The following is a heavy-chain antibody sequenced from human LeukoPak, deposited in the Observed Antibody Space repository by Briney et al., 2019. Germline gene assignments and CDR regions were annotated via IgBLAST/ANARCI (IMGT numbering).Heavy chain of an antibody. V-gene: IGHV4-59*01. D-gene: IGHD5-18*01. CDR3: ARKSYSYGYGGLFDY. Sequence: SETLSLTCTVSGGSISSYYWSWIRQPPGKGLEWIGYIYYSGSTNYNPSLKSRVTISVDTSKNQFSLKLSSVTAADTAVYYCARKSYSYGYGGLFDYWGQGTLVTVSS. J-gene: IGHJ4*02. CDR2: IYYSGST. CDR1: GGSISSYY.